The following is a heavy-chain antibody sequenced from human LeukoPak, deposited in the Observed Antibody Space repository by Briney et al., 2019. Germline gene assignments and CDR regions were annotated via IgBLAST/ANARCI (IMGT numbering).Heavy chain of an antibody. Sequence: PGRSLRLSCTVSGFPFTDYVLHWVRQAPGKGLEWVAVTSADESIKIYNDSVRGRFTISRDNSKNIQYLQMNSVRVEDTAVYYCARDPVLGAPDYLDYWGRGTLVTVSS. J-gene: IGHJ4*02. CDR3: ARDPVLGAPDYLDY. D-gene: IGHD1-26*01. CDR2: TSADESIK. CDR1: GFPFTDYV. V-gene: IGHV3-30-3*01.